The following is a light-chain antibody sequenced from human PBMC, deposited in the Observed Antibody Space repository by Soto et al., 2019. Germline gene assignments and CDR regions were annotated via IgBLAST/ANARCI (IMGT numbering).Light chain of an antibody. CDR2: GAA. CDR3: QPYNNWPLT. J-gene: IGKJ4*01. Sequence: ETVMTQSPATLSVSPGERATLSCRASQSVFSSLAWYQHKPGQAPRLLIYGAATRATGIPARFSGSGSGTEFTLTISSLQSDDIAVYYVQPYNNWPLTFGGGTQV. V-gene: IGKV3-15*01. CDR1: QSVFSS.